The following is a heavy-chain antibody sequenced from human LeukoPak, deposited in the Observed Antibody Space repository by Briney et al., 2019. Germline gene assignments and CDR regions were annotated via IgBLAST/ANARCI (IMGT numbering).Heavy chain of an antibody. J-gene: IGHJ4*02. CDR3: ARERYYGSGSSPLGY. D-gene: IGHD3-10*01. CDR1: GFTFSSYE. CDR2: ISSSGSTI. Sequence: PGGSLRLSCAAYGFTFSSYEMNWVRQAPGKGLEWVSYISSSGSTIYYADSVKGRFTISRDNAKNSLYLQMNSLRAEDTAVYYCARERYYGSGSSPLGYWGQGTLVTVSS. V-gene: IGHV3-48*03.